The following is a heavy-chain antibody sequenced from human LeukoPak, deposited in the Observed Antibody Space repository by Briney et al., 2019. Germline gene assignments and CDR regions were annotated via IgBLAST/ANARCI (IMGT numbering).Heavy chain of an antibody. J-gene: IGHJ4*02. V-gene: IGHV4-59*12. D-gene: IGHD3-22*01. Sequence: SETLSLTCIVSGGSISSYYWSWIRQPPGKGLEWIGYIYYSGSTNYNPSLKSRVTISVDTSKNQFSLKLSSVTAADTAVYYCAREHNDSSGYYYYFDYWGQGTLVTVSS. CDR1: GGSISSYY. CDR3: AREHNDSSGYYYYFDY. CDR2: IYYSGST.